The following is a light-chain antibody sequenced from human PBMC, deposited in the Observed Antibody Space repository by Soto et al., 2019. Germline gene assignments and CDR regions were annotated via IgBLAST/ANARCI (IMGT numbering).Light chain of an antibody. V-gene: IGKV3-15*01. Sequence: EIVMTQSPAALFVSLGERVTLSCRASRSVGKNLAWYQQRPGQGPRLLIFAAADRATDIPVRFSGSGSGTDFTLTISSLQSEDSAIYYCQQYNNWPPWTFGRGTKVEI. J-gene: IGKJ1*01. CDR3: QQYNNWPPWT. CDR1: RSVGKN. CDR2: AAA.